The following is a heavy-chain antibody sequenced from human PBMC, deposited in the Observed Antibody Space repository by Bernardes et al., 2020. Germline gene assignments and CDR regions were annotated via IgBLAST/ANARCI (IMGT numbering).Heavy chain of an antibody. CDR1: GFIFSNYG. Sequence: GGSLRLSCAASGFIFSNYGMHWVRQAPGRGLEWVAVISEDGNHKYYAESVKGRFTISRDNSKNTLYLQMNSLRREDTALYYCAKVVKYLPTPRGDYYYGMDVWGQGTTVTVSS. CDR2: ISEDGNHK. D-gene: IGHD3-16*02. V-gene: IGHV3-30*18. CDR3: AKVVKYLPTPRGDYYYGMDV. J-gene: IGHJ6*02.